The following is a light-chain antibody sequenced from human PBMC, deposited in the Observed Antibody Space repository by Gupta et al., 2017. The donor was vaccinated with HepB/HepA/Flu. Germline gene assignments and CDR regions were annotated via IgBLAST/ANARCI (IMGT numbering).Light chain of an antibody. J-gene: IGKJ1*01. V-gene: IGKV1-5*03. CDR3: QQYNIYPWT. Sequence: DITQPPSPSTLSASVGDRVTITCRASQNISSWLAWYEQKPGKAPQVLIYKASNLEIGVPSRFSGSGSGTEFILTISSLQPDDFATYYCQQYNIYPWTFGQGTKVEIK. CDR2: KAS. CDR1: QNISSW.